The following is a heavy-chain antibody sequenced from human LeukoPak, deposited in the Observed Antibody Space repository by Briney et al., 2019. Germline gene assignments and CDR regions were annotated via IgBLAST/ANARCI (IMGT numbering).Heavy chain of an antibody. J-gene: IGHJ6*02. Sequence: ASVKVSCKASGYTFTGYYMHWVRQAPGQGLEWMGWINPNSGGTNYAQKFQGRVTITRDTSASTAYMELSSLRSEDTAVYYCARARYGTGYYYGMDVWGQGTTVTVSS. CDR1: GYTFTGYY. CDR2: INPNSGGT. V-gene: IGHV1-2*02. D-gene: IGHD4-17*01. CDR3: ARARYGTGYYYGMDV.